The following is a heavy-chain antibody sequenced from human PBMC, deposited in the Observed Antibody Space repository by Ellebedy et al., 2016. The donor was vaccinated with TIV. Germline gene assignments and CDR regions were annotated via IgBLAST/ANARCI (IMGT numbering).Heavy chain of an antibody. V-gene: IGHV3-23*01. J-gene: IGHJ4*02. Sequence: GESLKISCAASGFTFSSYAMNWVRQAPGKGLEWVSSISGSGGTTYYADSVKGRFTISRDNSKNTLFLQMNSLRADDTAVYYCAKDRAYGSEKYAADCFDYWGQGTLVTVSS. CDR1: GFTFSSYA. CDR2: ISGSGGTT. D-gene: IGHD3-10*01. CDR3: AKDRAYGSEKYAADCFDY.